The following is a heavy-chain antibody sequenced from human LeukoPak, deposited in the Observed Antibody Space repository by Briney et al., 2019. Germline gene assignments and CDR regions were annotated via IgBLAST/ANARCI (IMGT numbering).Heavy chain of an antibody. CDR3: AELGITMIGGV. J-gene: IGHJ6*04. CDR2: ISSSGSTI. Sequence: GGSLTLSGAASGFTFSSYEMNWVRQAPGKGLEWVLYISSSGSTIYYADSVKGRFTISRDNAKSSLYLQMNRQRAEDTGVYYCAELGITMIGGVWGKGSTVTISS. CDR1: GFTFSSYE. V-gene: IGHV3-48*03. D-gene: IGHD3-10*02.